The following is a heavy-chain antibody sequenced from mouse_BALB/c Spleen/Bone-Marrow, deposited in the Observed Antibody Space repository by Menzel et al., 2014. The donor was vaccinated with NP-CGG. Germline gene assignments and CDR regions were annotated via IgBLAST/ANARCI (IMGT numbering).Heavy chain of an antibody. J-gene: IGHJ4*01. CDR1: GFTFSSYG. Sequence: EVKLVESGGDLVKPGGSLKLSCAASGFTFSSYGFFWVRQTPDKRLEWVATISNGGTFTYYPDSVKGRFTISRDNAKNSLYLQMSSLKSEDTAMYFCSRRQSGNYAMDYWGQGTSDTVSS. CDR3: SRRQSGNYAMDY. CDR2: ISNGGTFT. V-gene: IGHV5-6*02.